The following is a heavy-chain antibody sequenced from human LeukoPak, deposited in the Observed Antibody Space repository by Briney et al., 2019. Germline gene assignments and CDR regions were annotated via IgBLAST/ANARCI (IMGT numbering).Heavy chain of an antibody. D-gene: IGHD3-22*01. CDR3: ARHRLFDTTGYYYDFDY. CDR1: GYPISNGYY. CDR2: IYYSGNT. Sequence: SETLSLTCAVSGYPISNGYYWGLIRQPPGKVLEWIGSIYYSGNTYDNPSLKSRVTISLDTSKNQFSLRLSSVTASDTAVYYCARHRLFDTTGYYYDFDYWGQGTLVTVSS. J-gene: IGHJ4*02. V-gene: IGHV4-38-2*01.